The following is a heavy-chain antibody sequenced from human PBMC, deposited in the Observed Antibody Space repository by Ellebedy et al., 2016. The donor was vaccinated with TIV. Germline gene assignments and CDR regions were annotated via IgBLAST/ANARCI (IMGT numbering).Heavy chain of an antibody. J-gene: IGHJ5*01. V-gene: IGHV1-2*02. CDR2: INPNSGGT. D-gene: IGHD3-9*01. Sequence: ASVKVSCKASGYTFTSYYMHWVRQAPGQGLEWMGWINPNSGGTNYAQKFLGRVTMTRDTSVSTAYMELRSLRSDDTAVYYCARGGDTLSAYENWFDSWGQGTLVTVSS. CDR1: GYTFTSYY. CDR3: ARGGDTLSAYENWFDS.